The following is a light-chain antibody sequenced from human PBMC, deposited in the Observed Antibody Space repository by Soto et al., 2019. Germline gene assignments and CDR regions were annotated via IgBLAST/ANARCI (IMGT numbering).Light chain of an antibody. V-gene: IGLV4-69*01. CDR2: LNSDGSH. CDR1: SGHSSYA. CDR3: QTWGTGIPWV. Sequence: QLVLTQSPSASASLGASVKLTCTLSSGHSSYAIAWHQQQPEKGPRYLMKLNSDGSHSKGDGIPDRFSGSSSGAERYLTISSLQSEDEADYYCQTWGTGIPWVFGGGTKVIVL. J-gene: IGLJ3*02.